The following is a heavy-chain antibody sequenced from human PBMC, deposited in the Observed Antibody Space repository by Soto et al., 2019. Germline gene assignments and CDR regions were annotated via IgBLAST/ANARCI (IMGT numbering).Heavy chain of an antibody. Sequence: ASVKVSCKASGGTFSSYAISWVRQAPGQGLEWMGGIIPIFGTANYAQKFQGRVTITADKSTSTAYMELSSLRSEDTAVYYCARSGNGYSPTHYFAYWGQGTLVTVSA. D-gene: IGHD3-3*01. CDR2: IIPIFGTA. CDR3: ARSGNGYSPTHYFAY. V-gene: IGHV1-69*06. CDR1: GGTFSSYA. J-gene: IGHJ4*02.